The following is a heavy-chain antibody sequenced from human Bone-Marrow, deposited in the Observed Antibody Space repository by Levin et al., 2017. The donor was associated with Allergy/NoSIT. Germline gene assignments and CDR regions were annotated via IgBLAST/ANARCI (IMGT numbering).Heavy chain of an antibody. V-gene: IGHV4-34*01. CDR2: INQSGTT. CDR3: ARSGRQAADAFDI. CDR1: GGSFSRYY. J-gene: IGHJ3*02. Sequence: PSETLSLTCVVSGGSFSRYYLSWIRQTPGKGLEWIGEINQSGTTNYNPSLKSRVTISVDSSKTQFSLKLRSVTAADTAVYYCARSGRQAADAFDIWGQGTGVTVSS. D-gene: IGHD1-26*01.